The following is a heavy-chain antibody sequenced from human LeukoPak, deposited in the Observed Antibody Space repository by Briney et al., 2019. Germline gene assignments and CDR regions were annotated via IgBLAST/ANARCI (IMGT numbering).Heavy chain of an antibody. D-gene: IGHD3-22*01. CDR1: GGTFSSYA. J-gene: IGHJ4*02. CDR3: ARSGLYYYDSSGYYFDY. CDR2: IIPILGIA. V-gene: IGHV1-69*04. Sequence: ASVKVSCKASGGTFSSYAISWVRQAPGQGLEWMGRIIPILGIANYAQKFQGRVTIAADKSTSTAYMELSSLRSEDTAVYYCARSGLYYYDSSGYYFDYWGQGTLVTVSS.